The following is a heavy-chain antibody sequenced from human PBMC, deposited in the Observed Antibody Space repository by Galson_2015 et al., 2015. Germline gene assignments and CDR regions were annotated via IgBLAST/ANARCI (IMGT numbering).Heavy chain of an antibody. D-gene: IGHD2-2*01. CDR2: TYYRSKWFD. CDR3: AREDTDAYYFDY. J-gene: IGHJ4*02. V-gene: IGHV6-1*01. CDR1: GDSVSSHSAA. Sequence: CAISGDSVSSHSAAWHWIRQSPSRGLEWLGRTYYRSKWFDNYALSVKSRITINPDTSKNQFSLQLNSVTPEDTAVYYCAREDTDAYYFDYWGQGTLVTVSS.